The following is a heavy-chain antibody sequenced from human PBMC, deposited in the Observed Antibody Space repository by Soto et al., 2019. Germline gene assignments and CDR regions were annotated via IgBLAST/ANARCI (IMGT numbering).Heavy chain of an antibody. CDR2: ISSSGSTI. CDR3: AREVTYYDFWSGYYKVHYYYMDV. J-gene: IGHJ6*03. D-gene: IGHD3-3*01. CDR1: GFTFSDYY. Sequence: GGSLRLSCAASGFTFSDYYMSWIRQAPGKGLEWVSYISSSGSTIYYADSVKGRFTISRDNAKNSLYLQMNSLRAEDTAVYYCAREVTYYDFWSGYYKVHYYYMDVWGKGTTVTVSS. V-gene: IGHV3-11*01.